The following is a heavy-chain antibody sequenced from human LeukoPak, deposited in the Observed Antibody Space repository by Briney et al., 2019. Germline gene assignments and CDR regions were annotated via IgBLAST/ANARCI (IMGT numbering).Heavy chain of an antibody. Sequence: PGGSLRPSCTTSGFTFSNFAMRWVRQAPGKGLEWVSVISGSGGSIYYSDSVKGRFTISRDNSKSTLYLQINSLRAEDTAVYYCAKADTVMVRRYYFDYWGQGALVTVSS. V-gene: IGHV3-23*01. CDR1: GFTFSNFA. D-gene: IGHD5-18*01. CDR3: AKADTVMVRRYYFDY. CDR2: ISGSGGSI. J-gene: IGHJ4*02.